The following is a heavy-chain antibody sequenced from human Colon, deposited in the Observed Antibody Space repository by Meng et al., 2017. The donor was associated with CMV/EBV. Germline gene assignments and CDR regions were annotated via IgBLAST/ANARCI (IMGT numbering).Heavy chain of an antibody. J-gene: IGHJ5*02. V-gene: IGHV1-18*01. D-gene: IGHD2-15*01. CDR1: GYTFTSYG. CDR3: ARDSEKMVIAANNWFDP. Sequence: ASVKVSCKASGYTFTSYGISWVRQAPGQGLEWMGWINPNNGGTNYAPKFQGRVTMTSDTSSSTAYMELRRLRPDDTAVYYCARDSEKMVIAANNWFDPWGQGTLVTVSS. CDR2: INPNNGGT.